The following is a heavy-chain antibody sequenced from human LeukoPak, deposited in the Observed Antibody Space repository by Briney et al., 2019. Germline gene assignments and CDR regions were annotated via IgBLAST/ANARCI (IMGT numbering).Heavy chain of an antibody. J-gene: IGHJ6*03. D-gene: IGHD3-3*01. V-gene: IGHV3-74*01. Sequence: GGSLRLSCVTSGFTFSGYWMHWVRQGPEKGLELASRIDNDGHGIIYADSVKGRFTTSRDNVKNTLYLQMNSLRVEDTAVYYCAAGGGWDPSFGVVTHIDAWGKGTTVAVSS. CDR2: IDNDGHGI. CDR1: GFTFSGYW. CDR3: AAGGGWDPSFGVVTHIDA.